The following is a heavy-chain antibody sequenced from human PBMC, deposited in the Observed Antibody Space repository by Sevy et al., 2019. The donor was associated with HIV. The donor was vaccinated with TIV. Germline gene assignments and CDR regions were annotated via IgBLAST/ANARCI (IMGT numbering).Heavy chain of an antibody. V-gene: IGHV3-15*01. D-gene: IGHD1-26*01. CDR2: IKSKTDGGTT. CDR1: EFTFSNAW. Sequence: GGSLRLSCAASEFTFSNAWMSWVRQAPGKGLEWVGRIKSKTDGGTTDYAAPVKGRFTISRDDSKNTLYLQMNSLKTEDTAVYYCTTEGGSYSRDAFDIWGQGTMVTVSS. J-gene: IGHJ3*02. CDR3: TTEGGSYSRDAFDI.